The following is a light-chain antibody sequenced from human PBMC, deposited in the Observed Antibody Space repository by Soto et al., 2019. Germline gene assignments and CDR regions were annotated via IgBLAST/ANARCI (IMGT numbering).Light chain of an antibody. CDR1: QSIRYY. V-gene: IGKV1-5*01. Sequence: DIQLTQSPPTLSASVGDRVTITCRASQSIRYYLAWYQQMPGKAPKLLIYGASSLQSGVPSRFSGSGSGTEFTLTISSLQSYFNATAISENHTRYLQTFGQVT. CDR2: GAS. CDR3: ENHTRYLQT. J-gene: IGKJ1*01.